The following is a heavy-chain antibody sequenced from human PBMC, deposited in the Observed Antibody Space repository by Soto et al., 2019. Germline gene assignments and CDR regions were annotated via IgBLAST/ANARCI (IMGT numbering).Heavy chain of an antibody. V-gene: IGHV4-30-2*01. D-gene: IGHD6-13*01. Sequence: SETLSLTCAVSGGSISSGGYSWSWIRQPPGKGLEWIGYIYHSGNTYYNPSLKSRVTISVDRSKNTLYLEMDSLRAEDTAVYYCARDQEKTFSSSRDWGQGTLVTVSS. CDR2: IYHSGNT. CDR1: GGSISSGGYS. CDR3: ARDQEKTFSSSRD. J-gene: IGHJ4*02.